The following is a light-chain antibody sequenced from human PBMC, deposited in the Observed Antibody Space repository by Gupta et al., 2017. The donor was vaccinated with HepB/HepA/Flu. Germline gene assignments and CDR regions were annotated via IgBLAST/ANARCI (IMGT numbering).Light chain of an antibody. V-gene: IGLV2-14*03. CDR3: SSYTSSSTLL. J-gene: IGLJ2*01. CDR2: DVS. Sequence: QSALTQPASVSGSPGQSLSLSCTGTSSDVGGYNYVSWYQQHPGRAPKLMIYDVSNRPSGVSNRFSGSKSGNTASLTISGLQAEDEADYYCSSYTSSSTLLFGGGTKLTVL. CDR1: SSDVGGYNY.